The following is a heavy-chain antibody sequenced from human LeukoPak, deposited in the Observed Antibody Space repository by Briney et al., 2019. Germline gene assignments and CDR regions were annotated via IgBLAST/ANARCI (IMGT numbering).Heavy chain of an antibody. J-gene: IGHJ4*02. V-gene: IGHV3-48*03. D-gene: IGHD5-18*01. CDR3: ARDRGYSYEIYFDY. CDR2: ISSSGSAI. Sequence: GGTLXXSCAASGFTLSSYEMNWVRQAPGKGLEWVSYISSSGSAIYYADSVKGGFIIYRENAKKSVYMQINSLRAEDTAVYYCARDRGYSYEIYFDYWGQGTLVTVSS. CDR1: GFTLSSYE.